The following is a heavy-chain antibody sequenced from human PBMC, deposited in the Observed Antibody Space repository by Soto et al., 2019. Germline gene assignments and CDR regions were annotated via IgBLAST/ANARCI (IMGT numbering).Heavy chain of an antibody. CDR2: ITPIYPTT. CDR3: ARIPRYSFPTSDDLDS. D-gene: IGHD5-18*01. J-gene: IGHJ4*02. V-gene: IGHV1-69*15. CDR1: GGTFYTYT. Sequence: QVQLVQSGAEVRKPGSSVQVSCKASGGTFYTYTFSWVRQAPGQGLEWMGSITPIYPTTNYAEKFQGRLTVTADGSTSTAYMELSSLTSDDTAVYYCARIPRYSFPTSDDLDSSGQGTLVTVSS.